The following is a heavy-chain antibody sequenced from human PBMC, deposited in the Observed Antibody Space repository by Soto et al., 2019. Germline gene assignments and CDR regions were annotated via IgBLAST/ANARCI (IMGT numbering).Heavy chain of an antibody. V-gene: IGHV3-23*01. D-gene: IGHD3-10*01. CDR1: GFTFSSSA. Sequence: GGSLRLSCAASGFTFSSSAISWVRQAPGKGLEWVSAVSANGQGIYYADSVRGRFTISRDNSKNTVFLHMDSLSAEDTAAYYCAKDRHYPRDYFHYWRQGNLVTVSS. J-gene: IGHJ4*02. CDR3: AKDRHYPRDYFHY. CDR2: VSANGQGI.